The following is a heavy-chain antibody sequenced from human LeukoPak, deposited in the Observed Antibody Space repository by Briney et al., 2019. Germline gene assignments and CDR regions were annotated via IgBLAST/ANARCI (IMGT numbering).Heavy chain of an antibody. D-gene: IGHD5/OR15-5a*01. CDR2: IGIAGDT. Sequence: GGSLRLSCAASGFTFSRYDMHWVRQAPGRGLEWVSAIGIAGDTYYPDSVKGRFTISRENAKNSMYLQMNSLKDGDTAVYYCIRGGIQVSGLDAFDIWGQGTMVTVSS. V-gene: IGHV3-13*01. J-gene: IGHJ3*02. CDR1: GFTFSRYD. CDR3: IRGGIQVSGLDAFDI.